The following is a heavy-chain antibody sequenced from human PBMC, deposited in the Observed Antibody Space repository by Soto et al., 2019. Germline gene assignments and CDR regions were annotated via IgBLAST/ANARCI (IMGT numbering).Heavy chain of an antibody. CDR1: GYSFTDYA. Sequence: EVQLVESGGGFVKPGGSLRLSCFASGYSFTDYAVSWVRQAPGKGPEWVSAISGSGSGTFYANSVKGRFTICKDDSKRIVYLEMNALRVEDTAVYYCAKEASEAGPTWFHPWGQGTLVTVSS. D-gene: IGHD6-19*01. CDR2: ISGSGSGT. CDR3: AKEASEAGPTWFHP. J-gene: IGHJ5*02. V-gene: IGHV3-23*04.